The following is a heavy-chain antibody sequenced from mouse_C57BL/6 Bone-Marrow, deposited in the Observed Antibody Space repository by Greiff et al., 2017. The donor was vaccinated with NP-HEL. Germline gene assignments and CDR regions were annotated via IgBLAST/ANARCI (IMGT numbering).Heavy chain of an antibody. CDR2: ISDGGSYT. V-gene: IGHV5-4*01. CDR1: GFTFSSYA. CDR3: ARDPSVTADYFDY. Sequence: DVQLVESGGGLVKPGGSLKLSCAASGFTFSSYAMSWVRQTPEKRLEWVATISDGGSYTYYPDNVKGRFTISRDNAKNNLYLQMSHLKSEDTAMYYCARDPSVTADYFDYWGQGTTLTVSS. D-gene: IGHD2-1*01. J-gene: IGHJ2*01.